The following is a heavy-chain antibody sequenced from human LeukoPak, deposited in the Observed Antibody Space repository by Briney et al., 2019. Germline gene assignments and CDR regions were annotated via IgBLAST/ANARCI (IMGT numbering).Heavy chain of an antibody. J-gene: IGHJ4*02. CDR1: GFTFSNYA. D-gene: IGHD5-24*01. CDR2: VTGSGENT. CDR3: AKDGLGRATIREFDH. V-gene: IGHV3-23*01. Sequence: GGSLRLSCAASGFTFSNYAMSWVRQAPGKGLQWVSGVTGSGENTHYADSVTGRFTISRDNSKNMLYLQMNSLRAEDTAVYYCAKDGLGRATIREFDHWGQGTLVTVSS.